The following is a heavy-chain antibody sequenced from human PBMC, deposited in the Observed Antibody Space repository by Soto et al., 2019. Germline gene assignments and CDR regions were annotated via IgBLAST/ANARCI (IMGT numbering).Heavy chain of an antibody. J-gene: IGHJ3*02. CDR2: IYYSGST. Sequence: SETLSLTCTVSGGSISSSSYYWGWIRQPPGKGMEWIGSIYYSGSTYYKPSLKSRVTISVDTSKNQFSLKLSSVTAADTAVYYCARADSITIFGVVTLDAFDIWGQGTMVTVSS. V-gene: IGHV4-39*07. D-gene: IGHD3-3*01. CDR3: ARADSITIFGVVTLDAFDI. CDR1: GGSISSSSYY.